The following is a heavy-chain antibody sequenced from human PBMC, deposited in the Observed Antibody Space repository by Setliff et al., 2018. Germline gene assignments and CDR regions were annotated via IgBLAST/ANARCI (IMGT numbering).Heavy chain of an antibody. CDR2: VYYKGSS. CDR3: ALLEFTVTSHAPPHFGVARGSYYYYYMDV. CDR1: GASISSYY. V-gene: IGHV4-59*12. J-gene: IGHJ6*03. Sequence: PSETLSLTCTVSGASISSYYWTWIRQPPGKGLEWIGYVYYKGSSYYNPSLKSRVTISVDTSKNQFSLKLSSVTAADTAVYYCALLEFTVTSHAPPHFGVARGSYYYYYMDVWGKGTTVTVSS. D-gene: IGHD3-3*01.